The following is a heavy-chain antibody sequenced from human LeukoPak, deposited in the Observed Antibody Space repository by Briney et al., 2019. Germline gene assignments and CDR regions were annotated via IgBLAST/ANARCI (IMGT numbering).Heavy chain of an antibody. CDR1: GFTFSSYA. CDR3: ARTRSGIVVEEQLVLDYYYYYGMDA. J-gene: IGHJ6*02. CDR2: ISYDGSNK. V-gene: IGHV3-30-3*01. Sequence: GRSLRLSCAASGFTFSSYAMHWVRQAPGKGLEWVAVISYDGSNKYYADSVKGRFTISRDNSKNTLYLQMNSLRAEDTAVYYCARTRSGIVVEEQLVLDYYYYYGMDAWGQGTTVTVSS. D-gene: IGHD6-13*01.